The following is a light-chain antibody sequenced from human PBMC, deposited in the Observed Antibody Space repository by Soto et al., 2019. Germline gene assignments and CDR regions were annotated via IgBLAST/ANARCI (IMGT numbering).Light chain of an antibody. CDR2: GAS. Sequence: ESDLRQSQGTLCVSPGESVTLCWRASQSVSNNYLAWYQQKPGQAPRLLIYGASNRATGIPDRFSRSGSGTDFTLTISRLEPEDFAVYYCQQYGSSGTFGQGTKVDI. CDR3: QQYGSSGT. CDR1: QSVSNNY. V-gene: IGKV3-20*01. J-gene: IGKJ1*01.